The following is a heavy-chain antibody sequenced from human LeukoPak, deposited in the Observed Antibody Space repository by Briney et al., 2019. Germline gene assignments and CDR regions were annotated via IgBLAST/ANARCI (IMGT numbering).Heavy chain of an antibody. J-gene: IGHJ4*02. CDR3: ARGMMTTVTTMDY. D-gene: IGHD4-17*01. CDR1: GFTFSSYS. Sequence: KTGGSLRLSCAASGFTFSSYSMNWVRQAPGKGLEWVSSISSSSSYIYYADSVKGRFTISRDNAKNSLYLQMNSLRAEDTAVYYCARGMMTTVTTMDYWGQGTLVTVSS. V-gene: IGHV3-21*01. CDR2: ISSSSSYI.